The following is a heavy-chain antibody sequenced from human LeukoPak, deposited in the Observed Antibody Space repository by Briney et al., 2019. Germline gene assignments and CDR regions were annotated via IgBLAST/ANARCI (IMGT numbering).Heavy chain of an antibody. Sequence: SETLSLTCTVSGGSFSSSSYYWGWIRPPPGKGLEWLGSIYYSGSTYYNPSLKSRVTISVDTSKNQFSLKLSSVAAADTAVYYCARHRMYYYDSSGRGVADAFDIWGQGTMVTVSS. CDR2: IYYSGST. CDR1: GGSFSSSSYY. V-gene: IGHV4-39*01. J-gene: IGHJ3*02. CDR3: ARHRMYYYDSSGRGVADAFDI. D-gene: IGHD3-22*01.